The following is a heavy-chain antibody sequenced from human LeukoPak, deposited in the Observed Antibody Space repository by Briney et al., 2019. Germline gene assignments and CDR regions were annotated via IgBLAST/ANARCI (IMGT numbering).Heavy chain of an antibody. V-gene: IGHV3-33*06. CDR3: AEDWDGYNEGYYDY. D-gene: IGHD5-24*01. J-gene: IGHJ4*02. CDR1: GFTFSSYG. CDR2: IWYDGSNK. Sequence: GRSLRLSCAASGFTFSSYGMHWVRQAPGKGLEWVAVIWYDGSNKYYADSVKGRFTISRDNSKNTLYLQMNSLRAEDTAVYYCAEDWDGYNEGYYDYWGQGTLVTVSS.